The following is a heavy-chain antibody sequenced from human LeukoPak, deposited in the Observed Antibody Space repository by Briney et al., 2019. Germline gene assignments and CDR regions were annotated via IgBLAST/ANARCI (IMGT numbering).Heavy chain of an antibody. CDR2: ISSSSSTI. D-gene: IGHD5-12*01. CDR3: AREHSGYGSSRDGY. J-gene: IGHJ4*02. Sequence: GGSLGLSCAASGFTFSSYNMNWVRQAPGKGLEWVSYISSSSSTIYYADSVKGRFTISRDNAKNSLYLQMNSLRAEDTAVYYCAREHSGYGSSRDGYWGQGTLVTVSS. CDR1: GFTFSSYN. V-gene: IGHV3-48*04.